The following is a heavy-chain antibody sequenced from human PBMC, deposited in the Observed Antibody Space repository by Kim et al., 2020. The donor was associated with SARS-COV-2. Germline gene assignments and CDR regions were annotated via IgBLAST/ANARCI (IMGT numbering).Heavy chain of an antibody. D-gene: IGHD3-10*01. CDR3: ARAITMVRGVQGYYYYYGMDV. J-gene: IGHJ6*02. Sequence: GGSLRLSCAASGFTFSSYWMHWVRQAPGKGLVWVSRINSDGSSTSYADSVKGRFTISRDNAKNTLYLQMNSLRAEDTAVYYCARAITMVRGVQGYYYYYGMDVWGQGTTVTVSS. CDR1: GFTFSSYW. V-gene: IGHV3-74*01. CDR2: INSDGSST.